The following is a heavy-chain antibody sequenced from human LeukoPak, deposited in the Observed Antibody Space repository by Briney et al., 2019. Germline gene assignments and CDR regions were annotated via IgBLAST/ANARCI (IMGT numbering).Heavy chain of an antibody. CDR3: ARGRFRQGYCSGGSCYGDDY. D-gene: IGHD2-15*01. V-gene: IGHV1-8*01. Sequence: ASVKVSCKPSGYTFTSYEINWVRQATGQGLEWMGWMNPNSGNTGYAQKFQGRITMTRNTSISTAYMELSSPRSEDTAVYYCARGRFRQGYCSGGSCYGDDYWGQGTLVTVSS. CDR2: MNPNSGNT. J-gene: IGHJ4*02. CDR1: GYTFTSYE.